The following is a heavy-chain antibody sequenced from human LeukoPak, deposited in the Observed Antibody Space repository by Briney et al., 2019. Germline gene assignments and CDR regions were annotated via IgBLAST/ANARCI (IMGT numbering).Heavy chain of an antibody. J-gene: IGHJ6*03. CDR3: ARVRCSGGSCPYYYYYYYMDV. CDR2: IYYSGST. Sequence: RSETLSLTCTVSGGSISSSSYYWGWIRQPPGKGLEWIGSIYYSGSTYYNPSLKSRVTISVDTSKNQFSLKLRFVTAADTAVYYCARVRCSGGSCPYYYYYYYMDVWGKGTTVTVSS. D-gene: IGHD2-15*01. CDR1: GGSISSSSYY. V-gene: IGHV4-39*07.